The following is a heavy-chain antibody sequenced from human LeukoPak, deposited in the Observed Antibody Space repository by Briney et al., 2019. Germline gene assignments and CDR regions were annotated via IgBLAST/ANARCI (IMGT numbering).Heavy chain of an antibody. Sequence: GGSLRLSCAASGFTFSSCSMNWVRQAPGKGLEWVSSISSSSSYIYYADSVKGRFTISRDNAKNPLYLQMNSLRAEDTAVYYCARRYCSSTSCYLWPFDYWGQGTLVTVSS. CDR3: ARRYCSSTSCYLWPFDY. CDR2: ISSSSSYI. J-gene: IGHJ4*02. D-gene: IGHD2-2*01. CDR1: GFTFSSCS. V-gene: IGHV3-21*01.